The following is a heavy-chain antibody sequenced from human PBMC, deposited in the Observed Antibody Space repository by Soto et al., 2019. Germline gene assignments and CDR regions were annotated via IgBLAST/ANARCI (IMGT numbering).Heavy chain of an antibody. J-gene: IGHJ5*02. CDR3: ARAARYCSCGSCYAGIVNNWFDP. D-gene: IGHD2-15*01. CDR2: IIPIFGTA. V-gene: IGHV1-69*06. Sequence: QVQLVQSGAEVKKPGSSVKVSCKASGGTFSSYAISWVRQAPGQGLEWMGGIIPIFGTANYAQKFQGRVTITADKSTSTAYMELSSLRSGEPAVYYCARAARYCSCGSCYAGIVNNWFDPWGQGTLVTVSS. CDR1: GGTFSSYA.